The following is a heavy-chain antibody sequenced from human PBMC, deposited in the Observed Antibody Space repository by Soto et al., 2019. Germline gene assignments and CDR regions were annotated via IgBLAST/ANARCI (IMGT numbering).Heavy chain of an antibody. CDR1: GYTFTSYY. Sequence: GASVKVSCKASGYTFTSYYMHWVRQAPGQGLEWMGIINPSGGSTSCAQKFQGRVTMTRDTSTSTVYMELSSLRSEDTAVYYCARTPEMATITTYYYGMDVWGQGTTVTVSS. CDR3: ARTPEMATITTYYYGMDV. D-gene: IGHD5-12*01. V-gene: IGHV1-46*03. J-gene: IGHJ6*02. CDR2: INPSGGST.